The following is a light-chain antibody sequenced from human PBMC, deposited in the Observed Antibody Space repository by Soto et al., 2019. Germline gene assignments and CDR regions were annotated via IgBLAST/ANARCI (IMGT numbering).Light chain of an antibody. CDR1: SSDVGGYNY. CDR3: SSYAGSSNV. J-gene: IGLJ1*01. CDR2: EVN. V-gene: IGLV2-8*01. Sequence: QSVLTQPPSASGSPGQSVAISCTGTSSDVGGYNYVSWYQQHPGKAPKLMIYEVNKRPSGVPDRLYGSKSGNTASLTVSGLQAEDEDDYYCSSYAGSSNVFGTGTKVTVL.